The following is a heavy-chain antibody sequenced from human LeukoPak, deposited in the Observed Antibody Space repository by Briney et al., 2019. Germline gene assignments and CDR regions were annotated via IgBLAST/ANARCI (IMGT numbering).Heavy chain of an antibody. CDR2: INPNSGGT. D-gene: IGHD1-26*01. V-gene: IGHV1-2*02. CDR3: ARDTKRSRARWENLGFDP. Sequence: VKVSCKASGYTFTGYYMHWVRQAPGQGLEWMGWINPNSGGTNYAQKLQGRVTMTTDTSTSTAYMELRSLRSDDTAVYYCARDTKRSRARWENLGFDPWGQGTLVTVSS. CDR1: GYTFTGYY. J-gene: IGHJ5*02.